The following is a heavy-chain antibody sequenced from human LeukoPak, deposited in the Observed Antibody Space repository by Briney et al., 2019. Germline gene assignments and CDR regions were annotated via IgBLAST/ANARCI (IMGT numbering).Heavy chain of an antibody. J-gene: IGHJ6*02. CDR1: GFTFSSYW. V-gene: IGHV3-7*01. CDR3: ARGKGSYSSSWYPFYYYYYGMDV. CDR2: IKQDGSEK. Sequence: PGGSLRLSCAASGFTFSSYWMSWVRQAPGKGLEWAANIKQDGSEKYYGDSVKGRFTISRDNAKNSLYLQMNSLRAEGTAVYYCARGKGSYSSSWYPFYYYYYGMDVWGQGTTVTVSS. D-gene: IGHD6-13*01.